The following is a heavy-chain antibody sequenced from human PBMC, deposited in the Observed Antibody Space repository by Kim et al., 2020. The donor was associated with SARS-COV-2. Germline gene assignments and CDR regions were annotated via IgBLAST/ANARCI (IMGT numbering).Heavy chain of an antibody. J-gene: IGHJ4*02. CDR2: ISYDGSNK. CDR1: GFTFSSYG. Sequence: GGSLRLSCAASGFTFSSYGMHWVRQAPGKGLEWVAVISYDGSNKYYADSVKGRFTISRDNSKNTLYLQMNSLRAEDTAVYYCAKDTEGAAGTGGGQGTLVTVSS. CDR3: AKDTEGAAGTG. V-gene: IGHV3-30*18. D-gene: IGHD6-13*01.